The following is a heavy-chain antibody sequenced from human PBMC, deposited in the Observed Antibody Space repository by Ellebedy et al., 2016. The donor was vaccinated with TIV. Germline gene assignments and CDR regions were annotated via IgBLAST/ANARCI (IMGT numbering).Heavy chain of an antibody. D-gene: IGHD3-10*01. Sequence: GESLKISCAASAVTFSNYPMSWVRQAPGKGLGWVSSISVTGDLTYYADSMKGRFTVSRDNSTNTRYLQLHSLRAEETAVYYCARDQGWATPGSTRFDYWGQGTLVTVSS. CDR3: ARDQGWATPGSTRFDY. CDR1: AVTFSNYP. CDR2: ISVTGDLT. J-gene: IGHJ4*02. V-gene: IGHV3-23*01.